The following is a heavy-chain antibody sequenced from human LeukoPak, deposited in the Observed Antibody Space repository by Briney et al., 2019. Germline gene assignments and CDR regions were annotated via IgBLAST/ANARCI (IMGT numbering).Heavy chain of an antibody. J-gene: IGHJ4*02. Sequence: PSETLSLTCTVSGGSISSGGYYWSWIRQHPGKGLEWIGYIYYSGSTYYNPSLKSRVTISVDTSKNQFSLKLSSVTAADTAVYCCARAGGFFSPFGYWGQGTLVTVSS. D-gene: IGHD3-3*01. CDR1: GGSISSGGYY. CDR2: IYYSGST. V-gene: IGHV4-31*03. CDR3: ARAGGFFSPFGY.